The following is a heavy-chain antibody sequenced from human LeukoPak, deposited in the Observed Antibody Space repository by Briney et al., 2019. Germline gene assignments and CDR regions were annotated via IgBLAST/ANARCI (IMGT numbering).Heavy chain of an antibody. V-gene: IGHV1-69*05. CDR2: IIPIFGTA. CDR3: ARDRTDFWSGYYEGNWFDP. Sequence: SVKVSCKASGGTFSSYAISWVRQAPGQGLEWMGRIIPIFGTANYAQEFRGRVTITTDESTSTAYMELSSLRSEDTAVYYCARDRTDFWSGYYEGNWFDPWGQGTLVTVSS. D-gene: IGHD3-3*01. J-gene: IGHJ5*02. CDR1: GGTFSSYA.